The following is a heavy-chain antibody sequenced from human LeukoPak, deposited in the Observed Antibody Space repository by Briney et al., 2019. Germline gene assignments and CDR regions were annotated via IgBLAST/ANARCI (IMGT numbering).Heavy chain of an antibody. J-gene: IGHJ3*02. CDR2: MNPNSGNT. CDR3: ARDLPDIVVEEGGSAFDI. CDR1: GYTFSSFD. V-gene: IGHV1-8*01. Sequence: ASVKVSCKASGYTFSSFDINWVRQATGQGLEWMGWMNPNSGNTGYAQKFQGRVTMTRTTSITTAYMELSSLTSEDTAVYYCARDLPDIVVEEGGSAFDIWGQGTMVTVSS. D-gene: IGHD2-2*01.